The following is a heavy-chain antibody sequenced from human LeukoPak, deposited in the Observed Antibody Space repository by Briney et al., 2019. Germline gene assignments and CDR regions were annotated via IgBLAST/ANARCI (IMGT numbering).Heavy chain of an antibody. CDR3: ARGDEWELAVDF. V-gene: IGHV1-2*02. CDR1: GYSFSGYY. CDR2: IKPNGGDT. D-gene: IGHD1-26*01. Sequence: PSASVKVSCKASGYSFSGYYINWVRQAPGQGLEWMGWIKPNGGDTNYPQKFRGRITMTRDTSISTVCMELKSLTSDDTAVYYCARGDEWELAVDFWGQGTLITVSS. J-gene: IGHJ4*02.